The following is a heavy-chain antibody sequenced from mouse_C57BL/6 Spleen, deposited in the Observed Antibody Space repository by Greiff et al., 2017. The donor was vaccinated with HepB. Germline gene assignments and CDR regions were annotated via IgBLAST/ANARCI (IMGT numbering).Heavy chain of an antibody. J-gene: IGHJ3*01. CDR3: ARGGYYDYCDAY. V-gene: IGHV1-52*01. CDR2: IDPSDSET. D-gene: IGHD2-4*01. Sequence: QVQLQQPGAELVRPGSSVKLSCKASGYTFTSYWMHWVKQRPIQGLEWIGNIDPSDSETHYNQKFKDKATLTVDKSSSTAYMQLSSLTSEDSAVYYCARGGYYDYCDAYWGQGTLVTVSA. CDR1: GYTFTSYW.